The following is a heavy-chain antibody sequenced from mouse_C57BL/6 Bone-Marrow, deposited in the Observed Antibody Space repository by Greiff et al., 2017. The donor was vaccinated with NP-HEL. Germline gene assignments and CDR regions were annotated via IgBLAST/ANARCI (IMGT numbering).Heavy chain of an antibody. CDR3: ARSSSGDGSSLDY. CDR2: IYPGGGYT. V-gene: IGHV1-63*01. CDR1: GYTFTNYW. J-gene: IGHJ2*01. Sequence: VKLVESGAELVRPGTSVKMSCKASGYTFTNYWIGWAKQRPGHGLEWIGDIYPGGGYTNYNEKFKGKATLTADKSSSTAYMQFSSLTSEDSAIYYCARSSSGDGSSLDYWGQGTTLTVSS. D-gene: IGHD1-1*01.